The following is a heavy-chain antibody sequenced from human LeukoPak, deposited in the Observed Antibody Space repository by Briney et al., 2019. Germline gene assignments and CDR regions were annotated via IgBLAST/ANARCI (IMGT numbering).Heavy chain of an antibody. CDR3: AREGYCSSTSCYLVNY. Sequence: QSGGSLRLSCAASGFTFSSYAMSWVRQAPGKGLVWVSAISGSGGSTYYADSVKGRFTISRDNSKNTLYLQMNSLRAEDTAVYYCAREGYCSSTSCYLVNYWGQGTLVTVSS. V-gene: IGHV3-23*01. CDR2: ISGSGGST. D-gene: IGHD2-2*01. CDR1: GFTFSSYA. J-gene: IGHJ4*02.